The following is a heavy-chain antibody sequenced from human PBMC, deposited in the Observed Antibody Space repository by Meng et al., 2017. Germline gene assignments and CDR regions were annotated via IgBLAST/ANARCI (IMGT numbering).Heavy chain of an antibody. CDR3: AKDIGQNYGDYGNYYYGMDV. J-gene: IGHJ6*02. D-gene: IGHD4-17*01. V-gene: IGHV3-30*04. CDR1: GFTFSSYA. Sequence: GESLKISCAASGFTFSSYAMHWVRQAPGKGLEWVAVISYDGSNKYYADSVKGRFTISRDNAKNSLYLQMNSLRAEDTALYYCAKDIGQNYGDYGNYYYGMDVWGQETTVTVSS. CDR2: ISYDGSNK.